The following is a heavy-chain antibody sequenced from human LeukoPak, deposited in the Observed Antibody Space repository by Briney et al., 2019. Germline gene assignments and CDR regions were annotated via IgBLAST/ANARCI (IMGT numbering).Heavy chain of an antibody. D-gene: IGHD6-19*01. CDR3: ARDAGSGYFDY. Sequence: GGSLRLSCAASGFTFSTYGMHWVRQAPGKGLEWVAVIWNDGSNKYYADSVKGRFTISRDNSKNTLYLQMNSLRAEDTAVYYCARDAGSGYFDYWGQGTLVTVSS. CDR2: IWNDGSNK. V-gene: IGHV3-33*01. J-gene: IGHJ4*02. CDR1: GFTFSTYG.